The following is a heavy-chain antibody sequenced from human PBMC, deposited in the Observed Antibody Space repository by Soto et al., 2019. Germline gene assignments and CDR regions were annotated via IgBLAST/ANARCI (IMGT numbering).Heavy chain of an antibody. V-gene: IGHV3-23*01. D-gene: IGHD2-2*01. CDR3: AKELPPVLCTSCSGYFDY. CDR2: ISGSGGST. Sequence: GGSLRLSCAASGFTFSSYAMSWVRQAPGKGLEWVSAISGSGGSTYYADSVKGRFTISRDNSKNTLYLQMNSLRAEDTAVYYCAKELPPVLCTSCSGYFDYWGQGTLVTVSS. CDR1: GFTFSSYA. J-gene: IGHJ4*02.